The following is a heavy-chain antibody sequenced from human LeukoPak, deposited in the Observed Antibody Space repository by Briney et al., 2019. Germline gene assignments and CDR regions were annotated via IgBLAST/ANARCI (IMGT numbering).Heavy chain of an antibody. CDR3: ARDYGSGSYYRGDGPTGFDY. CDR1: GFNFGEFW. V-gene: IGHV3-7*01. Sequence: GGSLRLSCAASGFNFGEFWMAWVRQTPGKGLEWVTDIKEDGSEKFYVDSVKGRFTISRDNAKNSLYLQMNSLRAEDTAVYYCARDYGSGSYYRGDGPTGFDYWGQGTLVTVSS. J-gene: IGHJ4*02. D-gene: IGHD3-10*01. CDR2: IKEDGSEK.